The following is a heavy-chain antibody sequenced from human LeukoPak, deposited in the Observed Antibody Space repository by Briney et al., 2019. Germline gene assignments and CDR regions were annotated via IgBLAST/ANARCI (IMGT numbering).Heavy chain of an antibody. CDR1: GYTFTAQY. D-gene: IGHD1-1*01. Sequence: ASVKFSCKASGYTFTAQYMHWVRQAPGQGLEWMGRNNPSSGGTNYVQKFQGRVTTTRDTSITTAYMELTSLRSDDTAVYYCASGTTERIDYWGQGTLVTVSS. CDR3: ASGTTERIDY. J-gene: IGHJ4*02. V-gene: IGHV1-2*06. CDR2: NNPSSGGT.